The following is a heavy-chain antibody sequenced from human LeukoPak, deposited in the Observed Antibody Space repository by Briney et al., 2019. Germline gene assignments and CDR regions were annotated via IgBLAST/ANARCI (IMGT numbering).Heavy chain of an antibody. CDR2: ISSSSNYI. CDR1: GFTFSSYS. V-gene: IGHV3-21*01. Sequence: GPLRLSCAASGFTFSSYSMNWVRQAPGKGLEWVSSISSSSNYIYYADSVKGRFTISRDNAKNSLYLQMNSLRAEDTAVYYSAQNFYDSSGLYFDYWGQGTLVTVSS. D-gene: IGHD3-22*01. J-gene: IGHJ4*02. CDR3: AQNFYDSSGLYFDY.